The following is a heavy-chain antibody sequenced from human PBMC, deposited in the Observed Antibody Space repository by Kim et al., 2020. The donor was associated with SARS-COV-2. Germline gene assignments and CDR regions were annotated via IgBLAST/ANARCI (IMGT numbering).Heavy chain of an antibody. J-gene: IGHJ4*02. V-gene: IGHV1-18*01. Sequence: ASVKVSCKASGYTFTSYGISWVRQAPGQGLEWMGWISAYNGNTNYAQKLQGRVTMTTETSTSTAYMELRSLRSDDTAVYYCARDGPTDCGGDCYLGAPFDYWGQGTLVTVSS. CDR2: ISAYNGNT. CDR3: ARDGPTDCGGDCYLGAPFDY. D-gene: IGHD2-21*02. CDR1: GYTFTSYG.